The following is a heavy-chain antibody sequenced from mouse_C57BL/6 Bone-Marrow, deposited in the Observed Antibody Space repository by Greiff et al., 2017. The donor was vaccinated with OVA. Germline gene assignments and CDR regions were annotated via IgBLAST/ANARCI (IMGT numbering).Heavy chain of an antibody. CDR3: VRGDYYGSRYFDV. D-gene: IGHD1-1*01. V-gene: IGHV10-3*01. Sequence: EVQVVESGGGLVQPKGSLKLSCAASGFTFNTYAMHWVRQAPGKGVEWVARIRSKSSNYATYYDNSEKDRFTISRDDSQSMLYLQMNNLKTEDTAVYYGVRGDYYGSRYFDVWGTGTTVTVSS. CDR2: IRSKSSNYAT. CDR1: GFTFNTYA. J-gene: IGHJ1*03.